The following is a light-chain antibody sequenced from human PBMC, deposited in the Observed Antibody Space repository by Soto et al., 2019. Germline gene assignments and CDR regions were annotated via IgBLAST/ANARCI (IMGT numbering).Light chain of an antibody. CDR3: QQYGDWPLT. CDR2: ATS. J-gene: IGKJ4*01. V-gene: IGKV3-15*01. Sequence: EIVVTQSPATLSVSPGERATLSCRASQSVGNNFAWYQQKPGRAPRLLIFATSTRATGVPARFSGSGSGTEFTLTISSLQSEDFAVYYCQQYGDWPLTFGGGAKVEIE. CDR1: QSVGNN.